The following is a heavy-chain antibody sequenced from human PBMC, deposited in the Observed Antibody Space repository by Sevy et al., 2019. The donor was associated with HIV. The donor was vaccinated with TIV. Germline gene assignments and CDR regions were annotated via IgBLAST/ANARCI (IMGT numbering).Heavy chain of an antibody. CDR1: GYTLNKLS. Sequence: ASVKVSCKVSGYTLNKLSMHWVRQAPGKGLEWMGSFDPEHGETFYAQKFQGRVTMTEDTSTDTAYMELSSLRSEDTAVYYCAATKDYYESSGPPFDYWGQGTLVTVSS. J-gene: IGHJ4*02. CDR3: AATKDYYESSGPPFDY. V-gene: IGHV1-24*01. D-gene: IGHD3-22*01. CDR2: FDPEHGET.